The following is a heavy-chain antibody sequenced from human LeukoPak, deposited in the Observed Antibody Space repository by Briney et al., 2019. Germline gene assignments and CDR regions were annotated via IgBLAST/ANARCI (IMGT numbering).Heavy chain of an antibody. Sequence: PGGSLRLSCAASGFTFSSYWMSWVRQAPGKGLEWVANIKQDGSEKYYVDSVKGRFTISRDNAKNSLYLQVNSLRAEDTAVYYCARDLGHTYYYDSSGNESVDAFDIWGQGTMVTVSS. D-gene: IGHD3-22*01. V-gene: IGHV3-7*01. J-gene: IGHJ3*02. CDR2: IKQDGSEK. CDR3: ARDLGHTYYYDSSGNESVDAFDI. CDR1: GFTFSSYW.